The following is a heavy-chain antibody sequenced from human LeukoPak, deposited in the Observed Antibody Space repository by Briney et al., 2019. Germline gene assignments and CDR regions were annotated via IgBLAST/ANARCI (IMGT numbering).Heavy chain of an antibody. Sequence: PGGSLRLSCAASGFTFSSYSMNWVRQAPGKGLEWVSSISSSSSYIYYADSVKGRFTISRDNAKNSLYLQMNSLRAEDTAVYYCARDRYYDILTGYEPVIDYWGQGTLVTVSS. J-gene: IGHJ4*02. V-gene: IGHV3-21*01. CDR1: GFTFSSYS. CDR3: ARDRYYDILTGYEPVIDY. D-gene: IGHD3-9*01. CDR2: ISSSSSYI.